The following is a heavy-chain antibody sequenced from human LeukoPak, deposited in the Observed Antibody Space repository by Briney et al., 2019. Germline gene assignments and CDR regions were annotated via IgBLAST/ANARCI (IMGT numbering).Heavy chain of an antibody. J-gene: IGHJ4*02. D-gene: IGHD3-10*01. Sequence: GASLQISCTGSGSICTSYWIGWVRPLPGEGLEWMGIIYPGDSDTRYSPSFQGQVTISADTSISTAYLQWSSLKASDTAMYYGAGGSGSYYNPTSYWGQGTLVTVSS. CDR3: AGGSGSYYNPTSY. CDR2: IYPGDSDT. V-gene: IGHV5-51*01. CDR1: GSICTSYW.